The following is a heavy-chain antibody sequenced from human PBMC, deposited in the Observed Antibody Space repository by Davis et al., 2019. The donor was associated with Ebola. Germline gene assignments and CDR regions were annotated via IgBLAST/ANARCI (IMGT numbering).Heavy chain of an antibody. J-gene: IGHJ3*02. CDR2: INPNSGAS. Sequence: ASVKVSCKASGYTFNDYFVHWVRQAPGQGLEWVGWINPNSGASGFTQKFQGRLTMTSDTSISTAYMDLGSLQSGDTAVYYCATQMGRIAPRPAFNIWGQGTLASVSS. D-gene: IGHD5-24*01. CDR3: ATQMGRIAPRPAFNI. V-gene: IGHV1-2*02. CDR1: GYTFNDYF.